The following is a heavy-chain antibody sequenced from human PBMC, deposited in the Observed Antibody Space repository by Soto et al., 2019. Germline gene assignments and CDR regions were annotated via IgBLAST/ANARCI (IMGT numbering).Heavy chain of an antibody. Sequence: PSETLSLTCTGSGGSISSSSYYWGWIRQPPGKGLEWIGYIYHSGSTYYNPSLKSRVTISVDRSKNQFSLKLSSVTAADTAVYYCARGGALYYYYGMDVWGQGTTVTVSS. V-gene: IGHV4-39*07. CDR1: GGSISSSSYY. J-gene: IGHJ6*02. D-gene: IGHD3-16*01. CDR3: ARGGALYYYYGMDV. CDR2: IYHSGST.